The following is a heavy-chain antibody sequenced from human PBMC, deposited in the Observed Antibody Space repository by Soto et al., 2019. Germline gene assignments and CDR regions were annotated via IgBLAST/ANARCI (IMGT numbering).Heavy chain of an antibody. D-gene: IGHD2-8*01. CDR2: ISGSGGST. V-gene: IGHV3-23*01. CDR1: GFTFSSYA. Sequence: GGSLRLSCAASGFTFSSYAMSWVRQAPGKGLEWVPAISGSGGSTYYADSVKGRFTISRDNSKNTLYLQMNSLRAEDTAVYYCAKDMAVYAMGDPFDYWGQGTLVTVSS. J-gene: IGHJ4*02. CDR3: AKDMAVYAMGDPFDY.